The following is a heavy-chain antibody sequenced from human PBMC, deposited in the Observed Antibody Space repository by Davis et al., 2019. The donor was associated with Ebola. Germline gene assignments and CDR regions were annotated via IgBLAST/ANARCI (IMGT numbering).Heavy chain of an antibody. D-gene: IGHD6-19*01. CDR1: GFTFSSYA. CDR2: ISGSGGST. CDR3: AREPFIAVAGYDY. Sequence: GESLKISCAASGFTFSSYAMSWVRQAPGKGLEWVSAISGSGGSTYYADSVKGRFTISRDNAKNTLYLQMNSLRAEDTAVYYCAREPFIAVAGYDYWGQGTLVTVSS. V-gene: IGHV3-23*01. J-gene: IGHJ4*02.